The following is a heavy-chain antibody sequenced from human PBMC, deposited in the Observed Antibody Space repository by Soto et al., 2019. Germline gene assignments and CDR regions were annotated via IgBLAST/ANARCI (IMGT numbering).Heavy chain of an antibody. CDR2: ISYDGSNK. V-gene: IGHV3-30*18. J-gene: IGHJ6*02. CDR3: AKMSCSSTSCYPNYYYYYGMDV. CDR1: GFTFSSYG. Sequence: QVQLVESGGGVVQPGRSLRLSCAASGFTFSSYGMHWVRQAPGKGLEWVAVISYDGSNKYYADSVKGRFTISRDNSKNTLYLKMNSLRAEDTAVYYCAKMSCSSTSCYPNYYYYYGMDVWGQGTTVTVSS. D-gene: IGHD2-2*01.